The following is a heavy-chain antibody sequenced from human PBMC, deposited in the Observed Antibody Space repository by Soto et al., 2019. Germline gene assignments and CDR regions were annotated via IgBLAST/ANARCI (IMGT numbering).Heavy chain of an antibody. D-gene: IGHD3-10*01. V-gene: IGHV3-23*01. CDR3: AKDSTMVRGVYNY. CDR2: ISGSGGST. Sequence: EVQLLESGGGLVQPGGSLRLSCAASGFTFSSYAMSWVRQAPGKGLEWVSAISGSGGSTYYADSVKGRFTISRDNSKNTLYVQMNSLRAEDTAVYYCAKDSTMVRGVYNYWGQGTLVTVSS. J-gene: IGHJ4*02. CDR1: GFTFSSYA.